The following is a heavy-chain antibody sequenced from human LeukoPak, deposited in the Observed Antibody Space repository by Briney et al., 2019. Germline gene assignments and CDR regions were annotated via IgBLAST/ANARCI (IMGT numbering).Heavy chain of an antibody. J-gene: IGHJ4*02. CDR3: ARDSPAHFDY. V-gene: IGHV4-59*01. CDR1: GGSISIYY. Sequence: PSETLSLTCTVSGGSISIYYWSWIRQPPGKGLEWIGYFYYSGSTDYNPSLKSRVTISVDTSKHQFFLNLSSVTAADKAVYYWARDSPAHFDYWGRGTLVTVSS. CDR2: FYYSGST.